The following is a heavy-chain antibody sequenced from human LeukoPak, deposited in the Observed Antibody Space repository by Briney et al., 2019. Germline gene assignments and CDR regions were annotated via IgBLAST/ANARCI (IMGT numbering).Heavy chain of an antibody. CDR3: ATGRYYYDSSGYYLGYYYYYMDV. V-gene: IGHV1-18*01. CDR1: GYTFTSYG. D-gene: IGHD3-22*01. J-gene: IGHJ6*03. CDR2: ISAYNGNT. Sequence: ASVTVSCKASGYTFTSYGISWVRQAPGQGLEWMGWISAYNGNTNYAQKLQGRVTMTTDTSTSTAYMELRSLRSDDTAVYYCATGRYYYDSSGYYLGYYYYYMDVWGKGTTVTVSS.